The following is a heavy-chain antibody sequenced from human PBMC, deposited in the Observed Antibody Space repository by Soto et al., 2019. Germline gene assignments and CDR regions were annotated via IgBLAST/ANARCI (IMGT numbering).Heavy chain of an antibody. V-gene: IGHV4-30-4*01. Sequence: SETLSLTCTVSGGSISSGDYYWSWIRQPPGKGLEWIGYIYYSGSTYYNPSLKSRVTISVDTSKNQFSLKLSSVTAADTAVYYCVRETCTSASCPWGWFDPWGQGTLVTVSS. D-gene: IGHD2-2*01. J-gene: IGHJ5*02. CDR2: IYYSGST. CDR1: GGSISSGDYY. CDR3: VRETCTSASCPWGWFDP.